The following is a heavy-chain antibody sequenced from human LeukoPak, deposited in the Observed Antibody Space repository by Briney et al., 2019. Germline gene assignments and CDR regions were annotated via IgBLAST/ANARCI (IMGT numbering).Heavy chain of an antibody. V-gene: IGHV4-39*07. J-gene: IGHJ5*02. Sequence: SETLSLTCTVSGGSISSSSYYWGCIRQPPGKGLEWIGSIYYSGSTYYNPSLKSRVTISVDTSKNQFSLKLSSVTAADTAVYYCARGAAVAGTGWSDPWGQGTLVTVSS. CDR3: ARGAAVAGTGWSDP. D-gene: IGHD6-19*01. CDR1: GGSISSSSYY. CDR2: IYYSGST.